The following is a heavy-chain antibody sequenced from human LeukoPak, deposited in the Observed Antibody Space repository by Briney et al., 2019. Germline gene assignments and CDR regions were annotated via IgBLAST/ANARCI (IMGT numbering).Heavy chain of an antibody. CDR2: ISSSSSYI. D-gene: IGHD2-2*01. CDR3: ARDQDIVVAPAARIDY. CDR1: GFTFSSYS. Sequence: GGSLRLSCAASGFTFSSYSMNWVRQAPGKGLEWVSSISSSSSYIYYADSVKGRFTISRDNAKNSLYLQMNSLRAEDTAVYYCARDQDIVVAPAARIDYWGQGTLVTVSS. J-gene: IGHJ4*02. V-gene: IGHV3-21*01.